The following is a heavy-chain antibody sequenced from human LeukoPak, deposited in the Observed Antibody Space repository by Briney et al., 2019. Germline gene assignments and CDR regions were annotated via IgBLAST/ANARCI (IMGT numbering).Heavy chain of an antibody. J-gene: IGHJ4*02. CDR2: IYSGGST. D-gene: IGHD3-9*01. CDR3: ARDRSYDILTGYYPTFDY. Sequence: GGSLRLSCAASGFTVSSNYMSWVRQAPGKGLEWVSVIYSGGSTYYADSVKGRFTISRDNSKNTLYLQMNSLRAEDTAVYYCARDRSYDILTGYYPTFDYWGQGTLVTVSS. V-gene: IGHV3-66*01. CDR1: GFTVSSNY.